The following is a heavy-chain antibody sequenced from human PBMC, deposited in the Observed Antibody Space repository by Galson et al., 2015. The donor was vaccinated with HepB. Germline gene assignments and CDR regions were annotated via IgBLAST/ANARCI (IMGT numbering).Heavy chain of an antibody. D-gene: IGHD7-27*01. Sequence: SLRLSCAVSGFNFNNYNMHWVRQAPGKGLEWVSSISGTSSYIYYADSVKGRFTITRDNAKNSLYLQMNSLRAEDTAVYYCARDPPLGTPFDYWGQGTLVTVSS. V-gene: IGHV3-21*01. CDR2: ISGTSSYI. J-gene: IGHJ4*02. CDR1: GFNFNNYN. CDR3: ARDPPLGTPFDY.